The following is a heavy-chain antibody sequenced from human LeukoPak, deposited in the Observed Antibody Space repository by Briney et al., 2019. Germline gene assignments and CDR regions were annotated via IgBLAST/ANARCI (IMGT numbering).Heavy chain of an antibody. Sequence: KTSETLSLTCTVSGGSISSYYWSWIRQPPGKGLEWIGYIYYSGSTNYNPSLKSRVTISVDTSKNQFSLKLSSVTAADTAVYYCARDDFWSGYRAFDIWGQGTMVTVSS. J-gene: IGHJ3*02. CDR1: GGSISSYY. CDR3: ARDDFWSGYRAFDI. CDR2: IYYSGST. D-gene: IGHD3-3*01. V-gene: IGHV4-59*01.